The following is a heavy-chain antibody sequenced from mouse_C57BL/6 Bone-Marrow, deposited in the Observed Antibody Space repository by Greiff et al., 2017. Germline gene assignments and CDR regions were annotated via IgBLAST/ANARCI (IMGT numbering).Heavy chain of an antibody. CDR3: ARGDYDYDAIFAY. Sequence: VKLLESGAELARPGASVKLSCKASGYTFTSYGISWVKQRTGQGLEWIGEIYPRSGNTYYNEKFKGKATLTADKSSSTAYMELRSLTSEDSAVYFGARGDYDYDAIFAYWGQGTLVTVSA. J-gene: IGHJ3*01. V-gene: IGHV1-81*01. CDR2: IYPRSGNT. D-gene: IGHD2-4*01. CDR1: GYTFTSYG.